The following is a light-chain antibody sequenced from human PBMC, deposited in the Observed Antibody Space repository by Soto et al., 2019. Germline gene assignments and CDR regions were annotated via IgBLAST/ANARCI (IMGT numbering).Light chain of an antibody. V-gene: IGKV3-15*01. CDR2: GSS. J-gene: IGKJ1*01. CDR3: QQYSDSPPT. CDR1: QSVSSN. Sequence: EIVMTQSPATLSVSPGERATLSCRASQSVSSNLAWYHQKPGQAPRLLIYGSSTRATGIPARFSGSGSGTDFTLTIDRLEPEDFAMYYCQQYSDSPPTFGQGTKVDIK.